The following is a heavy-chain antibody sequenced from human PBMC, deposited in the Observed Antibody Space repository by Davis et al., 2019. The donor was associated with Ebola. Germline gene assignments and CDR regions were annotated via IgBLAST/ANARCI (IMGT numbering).Heavy chain of an antibody. D-gene: IGHD3/OR15-3a*01. CDR1: GYTFTSYY. V-gene: IGHV1-46*01. CDR2: INPSAGST. Sequence: ASVKVSCKASGYTFTSYYMHWVRQAPGQGLEWMGVINPSAGSTSHVEKFQGRVTMTRDTSTSTVYMELSSLRSEDTAVYYCARDRAGGDWLTSSYFDYWGQGTLVTVSS. CDR3: ARDRAGGDWLTSSYFDY. J-gene: IGHJ4*02.